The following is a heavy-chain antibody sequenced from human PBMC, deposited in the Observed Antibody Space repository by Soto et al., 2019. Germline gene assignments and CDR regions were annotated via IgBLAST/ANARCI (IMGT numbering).Heavy chain of an antibody. CDR1: GGSISSSNW. CDR2: IYHSGST. V-gene: IGHV4-4*02. D-gene: IGHD3-10*01. J-gene: IGHJ6*02. CDR3: ARERAFGESSPGYYYYGMDV. Sequence: QVQLQESGPGLVKPSGTLSLTCAVSGGSISSSNWWRWVRQTPGKGLEWIGEIYHSGSTNYNPSLKSRVTISVDNSKNPFSLKLSSVSAADTAVYYCARERAFGESSPGYYYYGMDVWGQGTTVTVSS.